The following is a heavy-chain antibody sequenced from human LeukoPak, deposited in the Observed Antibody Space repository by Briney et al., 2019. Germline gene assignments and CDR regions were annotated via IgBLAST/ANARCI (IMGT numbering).Heavy chain of an antibody. CDR2: ISYDGSNK. V-gene: IGHV3-30-3*01. CDR1: GFTFSSYA. CDR3: ARDRYGWFDP. D-gene: IGHD1-1*01. Sequence: PGGSLRLSCAASGFTFSSYAMHWVRQAPGKGLEWVAVISYDGSNKYYADSVKGRFTISRDNSKNTLYLQMNSLRAEDTAVYYCARDRYGWFDPWGQGTLVTVSS. J-gene: IGHJ5*02.